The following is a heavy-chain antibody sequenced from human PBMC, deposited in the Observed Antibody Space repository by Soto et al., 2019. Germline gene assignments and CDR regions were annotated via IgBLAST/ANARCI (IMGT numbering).Heavy chain of an antibody. Sequence: GFGGIRILKPPGKGLEWIGEINHSGSTNYNPSLKSRVTISVGTSKNQFSLKLSSVTAADTAVSYCARIAARQDWFDPRAERPLVTV. CDR2: INHSGST. CDR3: ARIAARQDWFDP. D-gene: IGHD6-6*01. V-gene: IGHV4-34*01. J-gene: IGHJ5*02. CDR1: GFG.